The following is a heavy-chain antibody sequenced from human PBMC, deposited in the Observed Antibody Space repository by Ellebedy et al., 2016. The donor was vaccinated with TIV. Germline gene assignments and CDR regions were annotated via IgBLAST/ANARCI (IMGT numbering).Heavy chain of an antibody. J-gene: IGHJ4*02. CDR3: SRRYSSGRPLDY. Sequence: GESLKISCAASGFIFSSYWMHWVRQAPGKGLEWVSRINSDGSSIIYADSVKGRFTISRDNAKNTVYLQMNSLRTEDTAVYFCSRRYSSGRPLDYWGQGTLVTVSS. CDR1: GFIFSSYW. V-gene: IGHV3-74*01. CDR2: INSDGSSI. D-gene: IGHD6-19*01.